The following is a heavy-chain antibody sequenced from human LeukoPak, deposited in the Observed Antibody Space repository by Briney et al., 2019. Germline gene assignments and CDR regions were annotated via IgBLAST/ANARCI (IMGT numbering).Heavy chain of an antibody. D-gene: IGHD6-19*01. CDR2: IYSGGST. CDR3: AREGIAVAGAFDI. Sequence: GGSLRLSCAASGFTVSSNYMSWVRQAPGKGLEWVSVIYSGGSTYYADSVKGRFTISRDNSKNTLYLQVNSLRAEDTAVYYCAREGIAVAGAFDIWGQGTMVTVSS. J-gene: IGHJ3*02. CDR1: GFTVSSNY. V-gene: IGHV3-53*01.